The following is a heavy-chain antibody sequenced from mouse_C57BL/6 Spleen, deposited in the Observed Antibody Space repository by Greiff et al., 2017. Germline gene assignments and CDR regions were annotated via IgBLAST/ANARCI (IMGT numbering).Heavy chain of an antibody. V-gene: IGHV5-17*01. D-gene: IGHD1-1*01. CDR3: ARPYYYGSSYGAD. J-gene: IGHJ3*01. Sequence: DVKLVESGGGLVKPGGSLKLSCAASGFTFSDYGMHWVRQAPEKGLEWVAYISSGSSTIYYADTVKGRFTISRDNAKNTLFLQMTSLRPEDTAMYYCARPYYYGSSYGADWGQGTLVTVSA. CDR1: GFTFSDYG. CDR2: ISSGSSTI.